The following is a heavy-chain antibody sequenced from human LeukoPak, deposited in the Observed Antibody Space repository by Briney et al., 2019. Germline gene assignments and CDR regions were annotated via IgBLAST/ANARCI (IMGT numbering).Heavy chain of an antibody. D-gene: IGHD4-17*01. CDR1: GGSISSYY. J-gene: IGHJ4*02. Sequence: SETLSLTCTVSGGSISSYYWSWIRQPPGKGLEWIGYIYYSGSTNYNPSLKSRVTISVDTSKNQFSLKLSSVTAADTAVNYCASQHYGDIFDYWGQGTLVTVSS. V-gene: IGHV4-59*08. CDR3: ASQHYGDIFDY. CDR2: IYYSGST.